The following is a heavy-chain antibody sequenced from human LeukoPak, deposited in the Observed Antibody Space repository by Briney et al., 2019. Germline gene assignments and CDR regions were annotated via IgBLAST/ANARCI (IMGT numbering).Heavy chain of an antibody. Sequence: ASVKVSCKASGYTFTSYDINWVRQATGQGLEWMGWMNPNSGNTDYAQKFQGRVTMTRNTSISTAYMELSSLRSEDTAVYYCARGRGITFGGVIVSNWFDPWGQGTLVTVSS. CDR1: GYTFTSYD. CDR3: ARGRGITFGGVIVSNWFDP. J-gene: IGHJ5*02. D-gene: IGHD3-16*02. CDR2: MNPNSGNT. V-gene: IGHV1-8*01.